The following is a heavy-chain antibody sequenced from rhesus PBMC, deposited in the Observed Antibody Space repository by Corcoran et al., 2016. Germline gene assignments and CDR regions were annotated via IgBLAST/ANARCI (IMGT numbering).Heavy chain of an antibody. CDR2: ISYSGST. CDR1: GGSISSSSYY. D-gene: IGHD6-43*01. Sequence: QAQLQESGPGLVKPSETLSLPCAASGGSISSSSYYWSLIRQAPGRGLEWIGYISYSGSTTYNPSLKSRVTISRDTSKNQFSLKLSSVTAADTAVYFCARGIAGAFNYWGQGVLVTVSS. J-gene: IGHJ4*01. V-gene: IGHV4-122*02. CDR3: ARGIAGAFNY.